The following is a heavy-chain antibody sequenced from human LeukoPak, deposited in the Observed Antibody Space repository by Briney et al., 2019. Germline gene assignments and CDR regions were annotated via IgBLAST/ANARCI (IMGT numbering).Heavy chain of an antibody. CDR2: INHSGST. J-gene: IGHJ5*02. CDR1: GGSFSGYY. V-gene: IGHV4-34*01. CDR3: ARDSSNWFDP. Sequence: SETLSLTCAVYGGSFSGYYWSWIRQPPGKGLEWVGEINHSGSTNYNPSLKSRVTISVDTSKNQFSLKLSSVTAADTAVYYCARDSSNWFDPWGQGTLVTVSS. D-gene: IGHD2-21*01.